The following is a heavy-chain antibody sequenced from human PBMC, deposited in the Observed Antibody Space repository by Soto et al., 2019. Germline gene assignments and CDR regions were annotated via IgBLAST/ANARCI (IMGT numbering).Heavy chain of an antibody. CDR2: ISGSGGNT. Sequence: PGGSLILSCAASGLTFSSYALTWVRQAPGKGLEWVSSISGSGGNTKYADSVKGRFTISRDNSKNMLFLQMNSPRAEDTAVYYCAKDPNGDYVGAFDYWGQGTLVTVSS. CDR3: AKDPNGDYVGAFDY. CDR1: GLTFSSYA. D-gene: IGHD4-17*01. V-gene: IGHV3-23*01. J-gene: IGHJ4*02.